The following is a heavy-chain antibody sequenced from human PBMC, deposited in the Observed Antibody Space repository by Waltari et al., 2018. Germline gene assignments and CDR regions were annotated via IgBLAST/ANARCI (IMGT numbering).Heavy chain of an antibody. CDR2: IYTSGST. CDR3: ARERYLPQQLAKFDY. V-gene: IGHV4-61*02. Sequence: QVQLQESGPGLVKPSQTLSLTCTVSGGSISSGRYYWSWIRQPAGKGLEWIGRIYTSGSTNYNPSLKSRVTISVDTSKNQFSLKLSSVTAADTAVYYCARERYLPQQLAKFDYWGQGTLVTVSS. D-gene: IGHD6-13*01. CDR1: GGSISSGRYY. J-gene: IGHJ4*02.